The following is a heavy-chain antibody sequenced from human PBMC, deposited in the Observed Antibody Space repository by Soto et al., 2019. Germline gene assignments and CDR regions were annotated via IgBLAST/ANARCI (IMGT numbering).Heavy chain of an antibody. CDR3: VRGEREGYNNVLY. CDR2: ISYDGSET. V-gene: IGHV3-30*04. J-gene: IGHJ4*02. CDR1: GFTFSRYP. D-gene: IGHD1-1*01. Sequence: VQLVESGGGVVQPGRSLRLSCAASGFTFSRYPMHWARQAPGKGLEWVAVISYDGSETYYADSVKGRHTISRDDSNSALYLQMNGLTPADTAVYYCVRGEREGYNNVLYWGQGTLVIVS.